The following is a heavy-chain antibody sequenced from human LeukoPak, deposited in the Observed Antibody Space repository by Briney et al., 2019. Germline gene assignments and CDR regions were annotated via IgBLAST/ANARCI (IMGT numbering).Heavy chain of an antibody. J-gene: IGHJ4*02. CDR3: ARKWLLHPFDY. Sequence: ASVKITCKASGYTFTGDYMHWVRQAPGQGLEWMGWINPNSGGTNYAQKFQGRVTMTRDTSISTAYMELSRLRSDDTAVYYCARKWLLHPFDYWGQGTLVTVSS. V-gene: IGHV1-2*02. CDR1: GYTFTGDY. CDR2: INPNSGGT. D-gene: IGHD3-22*01.